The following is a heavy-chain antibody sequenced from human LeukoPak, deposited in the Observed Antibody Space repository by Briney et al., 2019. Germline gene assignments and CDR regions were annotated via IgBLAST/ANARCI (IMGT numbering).Heavy chain of an antibody. V-gene: IGHV1-69*04. J-gene: IGHJ4*02. CDR1: GGTFSSYA. D-gene: IGHD2-21*01. Sequence: SVKVSRKASGGTFSSYAISWVRQAPGQGLEWMGRIIPILGIANYAQKFQGRVTITADKSTSTAYMELSSLRSEDTAVYYCARGLFGSPVDYWGQGTLVTVSS. CDR2: IIPILGIA. CDR3: ARGLFGSPVDY.